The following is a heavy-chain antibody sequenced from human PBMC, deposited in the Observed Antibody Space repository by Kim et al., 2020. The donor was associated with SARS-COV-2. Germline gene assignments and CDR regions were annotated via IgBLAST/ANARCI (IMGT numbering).Heavy chain of an antibody. CDR2: ISYDGSNK. CDR1: GFTFSSYA. J-gene: IGHJ4*02. Sequence: GGSLRLSCAASGFTFSSYAMHWVRQAPGKGLEWVAVISYDGSNKYYADSVKGRFTISRDNSKNTLYLQMNSLRAEDTAVYYCATPNYYDILTGPFDYWGQGTLVTVSS. CDR3: ATPNYYDILTGPFDY. D-gene: IGHD3-9*01. V-gene: IGHV3-30*04.